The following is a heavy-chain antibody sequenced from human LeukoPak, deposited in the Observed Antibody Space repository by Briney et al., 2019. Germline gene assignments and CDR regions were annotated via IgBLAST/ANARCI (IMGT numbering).Heavy chain of an antibody. D-gene: IGHD4-11*01. CDR1: GFTFSSYW. CDR2: INSDGSTT. CDR3: ARFPPTVGEGY. V-gene: IGHV3-74*01. Sequence: GGSLRLSCAASGFTFSSYWMHWVRQAPGKGLVWVSRINSDGSTTSYADSVNGPFTISRDNAKNTLYLQMNSLRAEDTAVYYCARFPPTVGEGYWGQGTLVTVSS. J-gene: IGHJ4*02.